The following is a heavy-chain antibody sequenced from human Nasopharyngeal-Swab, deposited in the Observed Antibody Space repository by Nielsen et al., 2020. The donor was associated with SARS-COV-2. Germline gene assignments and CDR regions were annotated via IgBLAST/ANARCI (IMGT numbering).Heavy chain of an antibody. CDR3: ARARGRGFWSGSRSADAFDI. J-gene: IGHJ3*02. CDR1: GFTFSSYS. CDR2: ISSSSSYI. D-gene: IGHD3-3*01. Sequence: GGSLRLSCAASGFTFSSYSMNWVRQAPGKGLEWVSSISSSSSYIYYADSVKGRFTISRDNAKNSLYLQMNSLRAEDTAVYYCARARGRGFWSGSRSADAFDIWGQGTMVTVSS. V-gene: IGHV3-21*01.